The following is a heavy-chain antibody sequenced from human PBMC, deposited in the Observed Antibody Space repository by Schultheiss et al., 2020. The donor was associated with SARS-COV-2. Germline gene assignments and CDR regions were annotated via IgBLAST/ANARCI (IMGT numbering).Heavy chain of an antibody. CDR3: ATSITMIGGYYYGMDV. D-gene: IGHD3-22*01. J-gene: IGHJ6*02. V-gene: IGHV1-69*13. CDR1: GGTFSSYA. Sequence: SVKVSCKASGGTFSSYAISWVRQAPGQGLEWMGGIIPIFGTANYAQKFQGRVTITADESTSTAYMELSSLRSEDTAVYYCATSITMIGGYYYGMDVWGQGTTVTVSS. CDR2: IIPIFGTA.